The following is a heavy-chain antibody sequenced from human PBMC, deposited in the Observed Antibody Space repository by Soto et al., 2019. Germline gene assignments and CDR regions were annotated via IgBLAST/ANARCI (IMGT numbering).Heavy chain of an antibody. CDR1: GFTFSSYA. V-gene: IGHV3-23*01. D-gene: IGHD4-17*01. CDR3: AKDLPRATVTTLHYYYGMDV. J-gene: IGHJ6*02. Sequence: EVQLLESGGGLVQPGGSLRLSCAASGFTFSSYAMSWVRQALGKGLEWVSAISGSGGSTYYADSVKGRFTISRDNSKNTLYLQMNSLRAEDTAVYYCAKDLPRATVTTLHYYYGMDVWGQGTTVTVSS. CDR2: ISGSGGST.